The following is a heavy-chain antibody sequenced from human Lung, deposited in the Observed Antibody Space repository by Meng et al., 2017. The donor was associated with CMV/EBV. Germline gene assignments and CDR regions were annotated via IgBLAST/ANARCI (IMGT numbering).Heavy chain of an antibody. Sequence: ESLKISXAASGFPFERYGINWVRQAPGQGLEWVSSISSSSSHIHYADSVKGRFTISRDYATNSVFLQMNTLRVDDTALYYCARDQGLVFGEVIPYFDYWGQGTPATVSS. J-gene: IGHJ4*02. V-gene: IGHV3-21*01. D-gene: IGHD3-3*01. CDR3: ARDQGLVFGEVIPYFDY. CDR1: GFPFERYG. CDR2: ISSSSSHI.